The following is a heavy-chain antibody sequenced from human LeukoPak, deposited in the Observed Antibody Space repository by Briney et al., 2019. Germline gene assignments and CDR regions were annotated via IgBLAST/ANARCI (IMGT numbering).Heavy chain of an antibody. Sequence: GGSLRLSCAASGFTFSSYAMHWVRQAPGKGLEWVAVISYDGSNKYYADSVKGRFTISRDNSKNTLCLQMNSLRAEDTAVYYCARDQYYYDSSGYYADAFDIWGQGTMVTVSS. CDR1: GFTFSSYA. D-gene: IGHD3-22*01. J-gene: IGHJ3*02. CDR2: ISYDGSNK. CDR3: ARDQYYYDSSGYYADAFDI. V-gene: IGHV3-30-3*01.